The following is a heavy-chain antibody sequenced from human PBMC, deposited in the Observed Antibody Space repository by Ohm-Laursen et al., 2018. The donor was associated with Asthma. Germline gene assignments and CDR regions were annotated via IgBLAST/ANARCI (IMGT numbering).Heavy chain of an antibody. J-gene: IGHJ1*01. CDR3: ARIGPEWELPGREYSVHH. V-gene: IGHV3-23*01. D-gene: IGHD1-26*01. Sequence: SLRLSCAAPGLSFSHHAMSWVRQAPGKGLEWVAVVGGDGDITHYADAVKGRFTISRDNAKSTLYLLLNRLRAEDTALYYCARIGPEWELPGREYSVHHWGQGTLVTVSS. CDR2: VGGDGDIT. CDR1: GLSFSHHA.